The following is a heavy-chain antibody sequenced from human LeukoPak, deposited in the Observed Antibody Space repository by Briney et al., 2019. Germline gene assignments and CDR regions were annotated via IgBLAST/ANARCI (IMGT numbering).Heavy chain of an antibody. CDR3: ARDRSGTFDY. J-gene: IGHJ4*02. D-gene: IGHD2-15*01. Sequence: PGGSLRLSCAASGFTFSSYDMHWVRQAPGKGLEWVALIWYDGSNKYYADSVKGRFTISRDNSRNTLYLQMNSLRAEDTAVYYCARDRSGTFDYWGQGTPVTVSS. CDR2: IWYDGSNK. CDR1: GFTFSSYD. V-gene: IGHV3-33*01.